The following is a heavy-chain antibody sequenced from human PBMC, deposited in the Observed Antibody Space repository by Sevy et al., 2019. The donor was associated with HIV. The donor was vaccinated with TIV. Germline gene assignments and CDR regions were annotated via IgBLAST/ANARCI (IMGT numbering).Heavy chain of an antibody. CDR1: GFTSSSYS. D-gene: IGHD3-10*01. CDR2: ISSSSSYI. V-gene: IGHV3-21*01. CDR3: ARDGDGSGSYYRSNWFDP. Sequence: GGSLRLSCAASGFTSSSYSMNWVRQAPGKGLEWVSSISSSSSYIYYADSVKGRFTISRDNAKNSLYLQMNSLRAEDTAVYYCARDGDGSGSYYRSNWFDPWGQGTLVTVSS. J-gene: IGHJ5*02.